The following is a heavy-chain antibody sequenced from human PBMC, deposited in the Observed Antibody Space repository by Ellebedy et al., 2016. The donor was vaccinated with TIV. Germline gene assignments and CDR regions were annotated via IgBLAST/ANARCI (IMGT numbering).Heavy chain of an antibody. Sequence: MPGGSLRLSCTVSGGSIRITSSYWGLFRQPPVFGLEWIGSIYYDGSTYYNPSLKSRVTISVDTSNNQVSLKLSSVTAADTAVYYCARAIHFDWLLPPAXEEWGQGTLVTVSS. CDR1: GGSIRITSSY. CDR2: IYYDGST. D-gene: IGHD3-9*01. J-gene: IGHJ4*02. V-gene: IGHV4-39*07. CDR3: ARAIHFDWLLPPAXEE.